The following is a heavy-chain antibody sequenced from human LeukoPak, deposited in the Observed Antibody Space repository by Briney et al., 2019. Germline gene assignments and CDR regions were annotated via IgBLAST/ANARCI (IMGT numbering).Heavy chain of an antibody. CDR2: ISSSSSYI. J-gene: IGHJ3*02. CDR1: GFTFSSYS. D-gene: IGHD3-9*01. CDR3: ARDTYDILTGYYKWAFDT. V-gene: IGHV3-21*06. Sequence: GGSLRLSCAASGFTFSSYSMNWVRQAPGKGLEWVSCISSSSSYIYYADSVKGRFTISRDNAKNSLYLQMNSLRAEDTAVYYCARDTYDILTGYYKWAFDTWGQGTMVTVSS.